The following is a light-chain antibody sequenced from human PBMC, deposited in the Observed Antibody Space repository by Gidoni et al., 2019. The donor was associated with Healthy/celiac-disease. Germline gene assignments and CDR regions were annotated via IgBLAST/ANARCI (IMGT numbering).Light chain of an antibody. Sequence: QSVLTQPPSVSAAPGQRVTISCTGSSSNIGAGYDVHWYQQPPGTAPKLPIYGTSNRPSGVPDRFSGSKSGTSASLAITGLQAEDEADYYCQSYDSSLSVVFGGGTKLTVL. V-gene: IGLV1-40*01. J-gene: IGLJ2*01. CDR3: QSYDSSLSVV. CDR1: SSNIGAGYD. CDR2: GTS.